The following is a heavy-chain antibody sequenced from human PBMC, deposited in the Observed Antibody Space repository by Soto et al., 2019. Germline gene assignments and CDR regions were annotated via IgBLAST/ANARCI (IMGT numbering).Heavy chain of an antibody. D-gene: IGHD3-3*02. CDR3: ARHHIFAGGAFAM. V-gene: IGHV3-7*01. Sequence: EVQLVESGGGLVQPGGSLRLSCAASGFPFSTYWMTWVRQAPGKGLEWVANIKEDGTEKYYVDSVKGRFTISRDNAENSLYLQMNSLRADDTAVYYCARHHIFAGGAFAMWGQGTMFTVSS. CDR2: IKEDGTEK. CDR1: GFPFSTYW. J-gene: IGHJ3*02.